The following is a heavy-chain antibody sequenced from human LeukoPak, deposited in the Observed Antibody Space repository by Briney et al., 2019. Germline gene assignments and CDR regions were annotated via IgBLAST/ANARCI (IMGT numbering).Heavy chain of an antibody. J-gene: IGHJ4*02. Sequence: ASVKVSCKASGYTFTGYYMHWVRQAPGQGLEWMGWLNPNSGGIKYAQKSQGRVTMTRDTSTSTAQMELSRLRSDDTAFYYCARDRSATPSEFDYWGQGTLVSVSS. CDR1: GYTFTGYY. CDR3: ARDRSATPSEFDY. CDR2: LNPNSGGI. D-gene: IGHD2-2*02. V-gene: IGHV1-2*02.